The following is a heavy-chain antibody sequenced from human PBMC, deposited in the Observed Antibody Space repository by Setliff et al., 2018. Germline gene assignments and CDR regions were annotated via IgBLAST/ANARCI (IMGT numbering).Heavy chain of an antibody. CDR1: GFSFNKYW. CDR2: INGDATIA. CDR3: AALDWGENFYNVDV. V-gene: IGHV3-74*01. J-gene: IGHJ6*03. Sequence: PGGSLRLSCTVYGFSFNKYWMYWVRQAPGKGLEWVSRINGDATIAHYADSVKGRFTISRDNARNALYLQMVSLRGEDTGVYFCAALDWGENFYNVDVRGKGTTVTVSS. D-gene: IGHD7-27*01.